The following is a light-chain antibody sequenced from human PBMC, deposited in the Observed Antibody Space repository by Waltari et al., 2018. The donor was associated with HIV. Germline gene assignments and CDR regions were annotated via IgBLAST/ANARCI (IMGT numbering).Light chain of an antibody. CDR1: SSDVGGYNY. CDR2: EVT. V-gene: IGLV2-14*01. Sequence: QSALTQPASVSGSPGQSITISCTGTSSDVGGYNYVSWSQQHPGKAPKVMIYEVTNRPSGVSNRFSGSKSGNTASLTISGLQAEDEADYYCSSYTSSNTVVFGGGTKLTVL. J-gene: IGLJ2*01. CDR3: SSYTSSNTVV.